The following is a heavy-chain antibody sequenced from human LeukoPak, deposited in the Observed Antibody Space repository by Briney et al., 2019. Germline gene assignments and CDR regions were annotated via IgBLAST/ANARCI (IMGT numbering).Heavy chain of an antibody. Sequence: SETLSLTCAVYGGSFSGYYWSWIRQPPGKGLEWIGEINHSGSTNYNPSLKSRVTISVDTSKNQFSLKLSSVTAADTAVYYCAREQVVPAALDYWGQGTLVTVSS. J-gene: IGHJ4*02. D-gene: IGHD2-2*01. V-gene: IGHV4-34*01. CDR1: GGSFSGYY. CDR3: AREQVVPAALDY. CDR2: INHSGST.